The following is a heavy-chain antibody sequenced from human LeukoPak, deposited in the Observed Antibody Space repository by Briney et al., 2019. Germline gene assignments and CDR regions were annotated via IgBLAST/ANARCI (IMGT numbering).Heavy chain of an antibody. CDR2: IYSSGSF. V-gene: IGHV4-4*07. D-gene: IGHD6-19*01. J-gene: IGHJ3*02. Sequence: TETLSLTCTVSGGSISSYFWTWIRQPAGRGLEWIGHIYSSGSFKYNPSLKSRVTMSIDMSKNQLSLKLNSVTAADTAVYYCARSGGSSSGSLGLWYSDIWGQGTMVTVSS. CDR3: ARSGGSSSGSLGLWYSDI. CDR1: GGSISSYF.